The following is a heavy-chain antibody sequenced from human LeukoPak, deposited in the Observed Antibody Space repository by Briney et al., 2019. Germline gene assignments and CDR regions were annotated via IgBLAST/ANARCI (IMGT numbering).Heavy chain of an antibody. V-gene: IGHV3-48*03. CDR3: ARANYYDISGYDY. J-gene: IGHJ4*02. D-gene: IGHD3-22*01. CDR2: ITSSGNTI. CDR1: GFTFRSYE. Sequence: PGGSLRLSCAASGFTFRSYEMNWVRQAPGKGLEWVSYITSSGNTIYYADSVKGRFTISRGNAKNSLYLQMNSLRAEDTAVYYCARANYYDISGYDYWGQGTLVTVSS.